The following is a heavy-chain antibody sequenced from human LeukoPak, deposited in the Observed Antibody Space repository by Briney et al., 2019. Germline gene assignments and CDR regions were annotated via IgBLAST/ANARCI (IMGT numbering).Heavy chain of an antibody. D-gene: IGHD4-17*01. V-gene: IGHV3-66*01. CDR2: IYSGGST. Sequence: GGSLRLFCAASGFTVSSNYMSWVRQAPGKGLEWVSVIYSGGSTYYADSVKGRFTISRDNSKNTLYLQMNSLRAEDTAVYYCARDLTVMRAFDIWGQGTMVTVSS. CDR3: ARDLTVMRAFDI. CDR1: GFTVSSNY. J-gene: IGHJ3*02.